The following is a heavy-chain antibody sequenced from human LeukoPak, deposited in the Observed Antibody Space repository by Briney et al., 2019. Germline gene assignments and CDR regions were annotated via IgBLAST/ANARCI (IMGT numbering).Heavy chain of an antibody. CDR2: ISYDGSNK. Sequence: GGSLRLSCAASGFTFSSYAMHWVRQAPGKGLEWVAVISYDGSNKYYADSVKGRFTISRDNAKNSLYLQMNSLRAEDTAVYYCASGSISAARTYYYYYYMDVWGKGTTVTVSS. CDR3: ASGSISAARTYYYYYYMDV. J-gene: IGHJ6*03. V-gene: IGHV3-30-3*01. D-gene: IGHD3-10*01. CDR1: GFTFSSYA.